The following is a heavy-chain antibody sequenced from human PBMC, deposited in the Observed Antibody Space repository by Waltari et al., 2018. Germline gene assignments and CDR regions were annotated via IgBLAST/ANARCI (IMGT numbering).Heavy chain of an antibody. D-gene: IGHD2-2*01. Sequence: QVQLQESGPGLVKPSETLSLTCAVSGYSISSGYYLGWIRPSPGKGLEWIGSIYHSGSTYYNPSLKSRVTISVDTSKNHFSLKLSSVTAADTAVYYCARRSSGSSTRHWFDPWGQGTLVTVSS. V-gene: IGHV4-38-2*01. CDR2: IYHSGST. CDR1: GYSISSGYY. J-gene: IGHJ5*02. CDR3: ARRSSGSSTRHWFDP.